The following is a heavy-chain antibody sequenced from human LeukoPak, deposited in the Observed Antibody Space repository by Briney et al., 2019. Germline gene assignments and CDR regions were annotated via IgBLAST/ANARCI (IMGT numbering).Heavy chain of an antibody. CDR1: GYSFTSYG. CDR3: ARELGGAGSYFFPYYAMDV. J-gene: IGHJ6*02. Sequence: ASVKVFCKASGYSFTSYGINWVRQAPGQGLEWMGWISGYNGNTKYAQDFQGRVTMTTDTSTSTAYMELRSLRSDDTAVYYCARELGGAGSYFFPYYAMDVWGQGTTVTVSS. D-gene: IGHD3-10*01. CDR2: ISGYNGNT. V-gene: IGHV1-18*01.